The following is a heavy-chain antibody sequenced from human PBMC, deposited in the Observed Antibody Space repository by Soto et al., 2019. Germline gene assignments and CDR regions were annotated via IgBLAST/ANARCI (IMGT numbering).Heavy chain of an antibody. D-gene: IGHD5-18*01. CDR2: INPNSGGT. CDR3: ARGGPNVDTAMVIRPFDY. Sequence: ASVKVSCKASGYTFTGYYMHWVRQAPGQGLEWMGWINPNSGGTNYAQKFQGWVTMTRDTSISTAYMELGRLRSDDTAVYYCARGGPNVDTAMVIRPFDYWGQGTLVTVSS. V-gene: IGHV1-2*04. CDR1: GYTFTGYY. J-gene: IGHJ4*02.